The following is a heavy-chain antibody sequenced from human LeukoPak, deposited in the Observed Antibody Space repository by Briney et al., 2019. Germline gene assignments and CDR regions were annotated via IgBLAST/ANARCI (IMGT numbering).Heavy chain of an antibody. CDR1: GYTFTGYY. CDR3: ARLTRLGYGDYVEYFQH. CDR2: INPNSGGT. D-gene: IGHD4-17*01. J-gene: IGHJ1*01. Sequence: ASVKVSCKASGYTFTGYYMHWVRQAPGQGLEWMGWINPNSGGTNYAQKFQGRVTMTRDTSISTAYMELRRLRSDDTAVNYCARLTRLGYGDYVEYFQHWGQGTLVTVSS. V-gene: IGHV1-2*02.